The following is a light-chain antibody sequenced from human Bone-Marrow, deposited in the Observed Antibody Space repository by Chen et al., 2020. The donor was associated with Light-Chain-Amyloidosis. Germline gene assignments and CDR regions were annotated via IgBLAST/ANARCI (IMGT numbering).Light chain of an antibody. CDR3: SSYTITNTLV. CDR2: EVT. J-gene: IGLJ1*01. CDR1: SSDVGGDNH. Sequence: QPPLTQPSSASGSPVYSITIPAPGTSSDVGGDNHVSWYQQHPDKAPKLMIYEVTNRPSWLPDRFSGSKADNTASLTISGLQTEDEADDVCSSYTITNTLVFGSGTRVTVL. V-gene: IGLV2-14*01.